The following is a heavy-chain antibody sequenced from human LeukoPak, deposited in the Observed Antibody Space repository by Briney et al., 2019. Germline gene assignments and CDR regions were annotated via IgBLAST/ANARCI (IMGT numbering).Heavy chain of an antibody. CDR2: ISAYNGNT. J-gene: IGHJ6*03. Sequence: GASVKVSCKASGYTFTSYGISWVRQAPGQGLEWMGWISAYNGNTNYAQKLQGRVTMTTDTSTSTAYMELRSLRSDDTAVYYCARVVNGYSGYEGPLYYYYYMDVWGKGTTVTISS. CDR1: GYTFTSYG. D-gene: IGHD5-12*01. V-gene: IGHV1-18*01. CDR3: ARVVNGYSGYEGPLYYYYYMDV.